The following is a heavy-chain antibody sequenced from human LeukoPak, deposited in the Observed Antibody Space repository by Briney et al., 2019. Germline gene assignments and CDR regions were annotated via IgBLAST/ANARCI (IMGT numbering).Heavy chain of an antibody. V-gene: IGHV1-18*01. Sequence: ASVKVSCKASGYTFTSYGISWVQQAPGQGLEWMGWISAYNGNTNYAQKLQGRVTTTTDTSTSTAYMELRSLRSDDTAVYYCARDGESPGIAVAGIQGYWGQGTLVTVSS. CDR2: ISAYNGNT. D-gene: IGHD6-19*01. CDR3: ARDGESPGIAVAGIQGY. J-gene: IGHJ4*02. CDR1: GYTFTSYG.